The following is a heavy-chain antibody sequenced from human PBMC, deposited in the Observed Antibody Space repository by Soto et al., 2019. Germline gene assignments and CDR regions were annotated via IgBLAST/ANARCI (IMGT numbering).Heavy chain of an antibody. CDR2: INAGNGNT. Sequence: QVQLVQSGAEVKKPGASVKVSCKASGYTFTSYALHWVRQAPGQRLEWMGWINAGNGNTKYSQKFQGRVTITRDTSASTAYMELNSLRSADTSVYYCARVPLLPTVTTVYHGMDVWGQGTTVTVS. J-gene: IGHJ6*02. D-gene: IGHD4-17*01. CDR1: GYTFTSYA. V-gene: IGHV1-3*01. CDR3: ARVPLLPTVTTVYHGMDV.